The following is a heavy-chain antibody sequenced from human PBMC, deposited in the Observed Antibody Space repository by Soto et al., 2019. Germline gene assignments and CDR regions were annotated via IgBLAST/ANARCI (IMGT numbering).Heavy chain of an antibody. CDR3: ARSTEYSSGLFDY. V-gene: IGHV4-34*01. CDR1: GGSFSGYY. D-gene: IGHD6-19*01. J-gene: IGHJ4*02. Sequence: TSETLSLTCAVYGGSFSGYYWSWIRQPPGKGLEWIGEINHSGSTNYNPSLKSRVTISVDTSKNQFSLKLSSVTAADTAVYYCARSTEYSSGLFDYWGQGTLVTVSS. CDR2: INHSGST.